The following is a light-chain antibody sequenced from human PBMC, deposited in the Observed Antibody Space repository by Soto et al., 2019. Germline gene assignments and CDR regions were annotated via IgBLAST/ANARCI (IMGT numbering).Light chain of an antibody. CDR1: NIGSKS. CDR3: QVWDSSSVRVV. CDR2: YDS. V-gene: IGLV3-21*04. J-gene: IGLJ2*01. Sequence: SYELTQPPSVSVAPGKTARITCGGTNIGSKSVHWYQQKPGQAPVLVIYYDSDRPSGIPERFSGSNSGNTATLTISRVEAGDEADYYCQVWDSSSVRVVFGGGTKLTVL.